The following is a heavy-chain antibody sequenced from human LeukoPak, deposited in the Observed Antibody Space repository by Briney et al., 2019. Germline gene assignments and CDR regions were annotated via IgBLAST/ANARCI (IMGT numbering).Heavy chain of an antibody. D-gene: IGHD3-10*02. Sequence: GGSLRLPCAASGFTFSSCEVSWVRQARGERRVWVSYISDNGSTRYCGDCVEGRFNISRESAKNALYVQMNCLRCEDSAVYFRAELGITMIGGVWGKGTTVTISS. CDR1: GFTFSSCE. V-gene: IGHV3-48*03. CDR2: ISDNGSTR. CDR3: AELGITMIGGV. J-gene: IGHJ6*04.